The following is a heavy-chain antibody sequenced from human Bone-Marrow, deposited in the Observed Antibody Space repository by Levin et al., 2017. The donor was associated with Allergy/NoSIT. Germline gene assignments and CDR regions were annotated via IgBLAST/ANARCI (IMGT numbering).Heavy chain of an antibody. V-gene: IGHV4-59*08. J-gene: IGHJ4*02. Sequence: SQTLSLTCTVSGGSISSYYWSWIRQPPGKGLEWIGYIYYSGSTNYNPSLKSRVTISVDTSKNQFSLKLSSVTAADTAVYYCARHKAVLWFGELVWYFDYWGQGTLVTVSS. CDR1: GGSISSYY. CDR3: ARHKAVLWFGELVWYFDY. CDR2: IYYSGST. D-gene: IGHD3-10*01.